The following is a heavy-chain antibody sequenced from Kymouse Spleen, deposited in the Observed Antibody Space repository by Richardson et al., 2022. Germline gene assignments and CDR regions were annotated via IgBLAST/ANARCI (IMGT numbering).Heavy chain of an antibody. Sequence: QVQLVESGGGVVQPGRSLRLSCAASGFTFSSYGMHWVRQAPGKGLEWVAVISYDGSNKYYADSVKGRFTISRDNSKNTLYLQMNSLRAEDTAVYYCAKDYCSSTSCYYYYGMDVWGQGTTVTVSS. V-gene: IGHV3-30*18. CDR1: GFTFSSYG. D-gene: IGHD2-2*02. CDR2: ISYDGSNK. J-gene: IGHJ6*02. CDR3: AKDYCSSTSCYYYYGMDV.